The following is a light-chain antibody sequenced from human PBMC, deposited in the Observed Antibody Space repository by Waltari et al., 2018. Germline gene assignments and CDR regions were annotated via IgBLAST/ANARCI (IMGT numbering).Light chain of an antibody. CDR1: SCFSVGDFW. J-gene: IGLJ3*02. Sequence: GAPARLTCTLSSCFSVGDFWIRWDQQKPGSPPRYLLYYHSDSDKHQGSGVPSRFSGSKDASANAGILLISGLQPEDEADYYCCTWHGNSKTWVFGGGTRLTVL. V-gene: IGLV5-52*01. CDR3: CTWHGNSKTWV. CDR2: YHSDSDK.